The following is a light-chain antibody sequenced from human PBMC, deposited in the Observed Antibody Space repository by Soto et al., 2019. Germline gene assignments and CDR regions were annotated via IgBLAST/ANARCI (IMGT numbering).Light chain of an antibody. J-gene: IGKJ5*01. CDR2: RTF. CDR3: T. CDR1: QPITSRY. V-gene: IGKV3-20*01. Sequence: IVLTQSPGTLSLSPGERATLSCRASQPITSRYLAWYQHQPGQAPRLLIYRTFARAPGIPDRFSGGGSGTDFTLTISRLKREDFDTSPPTFGQGTRLEIK.